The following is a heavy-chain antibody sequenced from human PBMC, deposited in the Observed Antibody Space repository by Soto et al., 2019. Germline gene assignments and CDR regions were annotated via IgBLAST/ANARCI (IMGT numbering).Heavy chain of an antibody. CDR1: GYTFTGYY. CDR3: ARAAYDSSGYYGMDV. J-gene: IGHJ6*02. D-gene: IGHD3-22*01. V-gene: IGHV1-8*02. Sequence: ASVKVSCKTSGYTFTGYYIHWVRQAPGQGLEWLGWMNPNSGNTGYAQKFQGRVTMTRNTSISTAYMELSSLRSEDTAVYYCARAAYDSSGYYGMDVWGQGTTVTVSS. CDR2: MNPNSGNT.